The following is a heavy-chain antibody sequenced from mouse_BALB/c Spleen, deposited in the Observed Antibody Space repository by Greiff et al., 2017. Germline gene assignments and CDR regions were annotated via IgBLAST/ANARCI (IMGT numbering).Heavy chain of an antibody. CDR2: INPDSSTI. D-gene: IGHD1-1*01. J-gene: IGHJ4*01. Sequence: EVKLLESGGGLVQPGGSLKLSCAASGFDFSRYWMSWVRQAPGKGLEWIGEINPDSSTINYTPSLKDKFIISRDNAKNTLYLQMSKVRSEDTALYYCARGGLLRFFYAMDYWGQGTSVTVSS. V-gene: IGHV4-1*02. CDR1: GFDFSRYW. CDR3: ARGGLLRFFYAMDY.